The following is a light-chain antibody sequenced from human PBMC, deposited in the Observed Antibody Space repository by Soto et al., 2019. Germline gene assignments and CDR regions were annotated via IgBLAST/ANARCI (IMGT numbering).Light chain of an antibody. CDR1: QSVSSN. CDR2: GAS. CDR3: QQYNNWPPLN. V-gene: IGKV3-15*01. J-gene: IGKJ4*01. Sequence: EIVMTQSPATLSVSPGERATLSCRASQSVSSNLAWYQQKPGQAPRLLIYGASTRATGIPARFSGSGSETEFTLTISSLQSEDFAVYYCQQYNNWPPLNFGGGTKVEIK.